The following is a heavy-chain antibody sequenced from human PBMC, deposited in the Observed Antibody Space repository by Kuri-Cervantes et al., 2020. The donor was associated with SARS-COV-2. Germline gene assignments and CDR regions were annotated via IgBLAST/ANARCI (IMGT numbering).Heavy chain of an antibody. CDR1: GFTFSSYS. D-gene: IGHD4-17*01. Sequence: GGSLRLSCSASGFTFSSYSMNWVRQAPGKGLEWVSSISSSSSYIYYADSVKGRFTISRDNAKNSLYLQMNSLRAEDTAVYYCARGLTTVTTLDFQHWGQGTLVTVSS. CDR2: ISSSSSYI. CDR3: ARGLTTVTTLDFQH. V-gene: IGHV3-21*01. J-gene: IGHJ1*01.